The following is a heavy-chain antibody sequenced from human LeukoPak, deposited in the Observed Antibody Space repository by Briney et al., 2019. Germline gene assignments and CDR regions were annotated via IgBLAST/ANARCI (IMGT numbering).Heavy chain of an antibody. V-gene: IGHV3-23*01. D-gene: IGHD3-22*01. CDR3: ANRGGYDSGGYFFYYFDY. CDR2: ISGSGAST. Sequence: GGSLRLSCAASGFTFSRLAMSWVRQAPGKGLEWVSVISGSGASTYYADSVKGLFTISRDNSKNTLYLQMNSLRAEDTAVYYCANRGGYDSGGYFFYYFDYWGQGTLVTVSS. CDR1: GFTFSRLA. J-gene: IGHJ4*02.